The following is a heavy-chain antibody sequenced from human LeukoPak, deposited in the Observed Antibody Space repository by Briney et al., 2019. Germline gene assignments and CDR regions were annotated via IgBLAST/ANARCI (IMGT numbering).Heavy chain of an antibody. CDR1: GFIFRDYY. V-gene: IGHV3-11*04. D-gene: IGHD3-22*01. CDR2: ISSSGITI. CDR3: AKGGDYYDSSGYYRSYDS. Sequence: GGSLRLSCAASGFIFRDYYMSWIRQAPGKGLEWISYISSSGITIYHADSVKGRFTISRDNATNSLYLQMHYLRVEDTAVYYCAKGGDYYDSSGYYRSYDSWGQGTLVTVSS. J-gene: IGHJ4*02.